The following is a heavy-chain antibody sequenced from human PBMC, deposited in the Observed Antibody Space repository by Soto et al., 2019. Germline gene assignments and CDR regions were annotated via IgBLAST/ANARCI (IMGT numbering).Heavy chain of an antibody. CDR1: GGSFSGYY. D-gene: IGHD3-3*01. Sequence: SETLSLTCAVYGGSFSGYYWSWIRQPPGKGLEWIGEINHSGSTNYNPSLKSRVTISVDTSKNQFSLKLSSVTAADTAVYYCARVPRITIFGVVYYYYYMDVWGKGTTVTVSS. V-gene: IGHV4-34*01. J-gene: IGHJ6*03. CDR2: INHSGST. CDR3: ARVPRITIFGVVYYYYYMDV.